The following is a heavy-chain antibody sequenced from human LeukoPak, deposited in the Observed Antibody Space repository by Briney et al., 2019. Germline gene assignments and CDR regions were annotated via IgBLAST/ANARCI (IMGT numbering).Heavy chain of an antibody. V-gene: IGHV4-4*02. CDR3: ARAYYYDSSGAPDT. D-gene: IGHD3-22*01. J-gene: IGHJ5*02. CDR2: IYHSGTT. Sequence: SETLSLTCTVSGGSISSSNWWSWVRQPPGKGLEWIGEIYHSGTTNYNPSLKSRVIISIDKSKNQFSLTLSSVTAADTAVYYCARAYYYDSSGAPDTWGQGTLVTVSS. CDR1: GGSISSSNW.